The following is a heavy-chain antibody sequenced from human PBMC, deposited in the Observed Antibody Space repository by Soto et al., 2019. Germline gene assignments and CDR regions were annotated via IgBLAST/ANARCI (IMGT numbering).Heavy chain of an antibody. CDR2: ISGSGGST. D-gene: IGHD3-9*01. CDR1: GFTFSSYA. CDR3: ARTYYDILTGDPSPYYYYGMDV. V-gene: IGHV3-23*01. Sequence: PGGSLRLSCAASGFTFSSYAMSWVRQAPGKGLEWVSAISGSGGSTFYADSVKGRFTISRDHSKNTLYLQMNSLRADDTAVYYCARTYYDILTGDPSPYYYYGMDVWGQGTTVTVSS. J-gene: IGHJ6*02.